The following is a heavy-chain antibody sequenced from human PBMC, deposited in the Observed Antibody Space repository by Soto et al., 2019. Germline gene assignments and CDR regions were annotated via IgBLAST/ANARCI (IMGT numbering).Heavy chain of an antibody. J-gene: IGHJ4*02. D-gene: IGHD3-22*01. CDR1: GYSFTSYW. V-gene: IGHV5-51*01. CDR2: IYPGDSDT. CDR3: ARVNSSGYYWGYYFDY. Sequence: PGESLKISCKGSGYSFTSYWIGWVRQMPGKGLEWMGIIYPGDSDTRYSPSFQGQVTISADKSISTAYLQWSSLKASDTAMYYCARVNSSGYYWGYYFDYWGQGTLVPVSS.